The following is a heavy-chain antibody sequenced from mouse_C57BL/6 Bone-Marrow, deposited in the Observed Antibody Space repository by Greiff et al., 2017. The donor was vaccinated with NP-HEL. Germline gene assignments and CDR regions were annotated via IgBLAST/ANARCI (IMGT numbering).Heavy chain of an antibody. D-gene: IGHD2-5*01. Sequence: EVQLVESGGGLVQPKGSLKLSCAASGFSFNTYAMNWVRQAPGKGLEWVARIRSKSNNYATYYADSVKDRFTISRDDSESMLYLQMNNLKTEDTAMYYCVRQDYSNPFAYWGQGTLVTVSA. J-gene: IGHJ3*01. CDR2: IRSKSNNYAT. V-gene: IGHV10-1*01. CDR1: GFSFNTYA. CDR3: VRQDYSNPFAY.